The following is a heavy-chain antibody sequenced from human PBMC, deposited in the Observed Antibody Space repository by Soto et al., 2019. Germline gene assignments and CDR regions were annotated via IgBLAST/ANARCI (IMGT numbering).Heavy chain of an antibody. V-gene: IGHV3-48*02. D-gene: IGHD1-7*01. CDR3: TRGTKGGSPPL. CDR2: NSSSSTNT. J-gene: IGHJ4*02. Sequence: GGSLRLSCAGSGFVFSNYSMNWVRQAPGRGLEWISYNSSSSTNTYYAASVRGRFTISRDNDKNSQYLRMNSLKDEDTAVYYCTRGTKGGSPPLWGRGTLVTVSS. CDR1: GFVFSNYS.